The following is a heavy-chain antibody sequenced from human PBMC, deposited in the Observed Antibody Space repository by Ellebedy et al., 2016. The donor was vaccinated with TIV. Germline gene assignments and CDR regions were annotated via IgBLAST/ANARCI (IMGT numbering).Heavy chain of an antibody. CDR2: IWYDGSEK. D-gene: IGHD3/OR15-3a*01. Sequence: GESLKISCAATGFTFGSYGMHWVRQAPGKGLEWVAVIWYDGSEKYYADSVKGRFSISRDNSKNTLYLQMSSLRAADTGVYYCASPSGRGFWTGYLDYWGQGTLVTVSS. J-gene: IGHJ4*02. CDR3: ASPSGRGFWTGYLDY. V-gene: IGHV3-33*08. CDR1: GFTFGSYG.